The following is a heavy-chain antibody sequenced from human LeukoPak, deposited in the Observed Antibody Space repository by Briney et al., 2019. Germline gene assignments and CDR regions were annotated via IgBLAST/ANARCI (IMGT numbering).Heavy chain of an antibody. CDR1: GVTFSNNA. J-gene: IGHJ6*03. V-gene: IGHV1-69*13. CDR3: ARVDSLYYYYMDV. CDR2: IIPIFHRT. Sequence: ASVRVSCKASGVTFSNNAINWVRQAPGQGLEWIGRIIPIFHRTNYAQKFQGRVTVTADESTSTAYMELSSLRSEDTAVYYCARVDSLYYYYMDVWGKGTTVTVSS. D-gene: IGHD2-2*03.